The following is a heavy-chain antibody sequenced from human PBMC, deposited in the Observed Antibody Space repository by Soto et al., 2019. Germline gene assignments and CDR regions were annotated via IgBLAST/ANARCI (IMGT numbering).Heavy chain of an antibody. J-gene: IGHJ4*02. CDR1: GFTFRTST. Sequence: GGSLRLSCAASGFTFRTSTMYWVRQAPGKGPEWLAVVAYDGTSEYYADSVKGRFIISRDNWKNTLYLQMNSLRLEDTALYYCASRRGDGYFKYWGQGVPVTVSS. CDR3: ASRRGDGYFKY. V-gene: IGHV3-30*04. D-gene: IGHD2-21*01. CDR2: VAYDGTSE.